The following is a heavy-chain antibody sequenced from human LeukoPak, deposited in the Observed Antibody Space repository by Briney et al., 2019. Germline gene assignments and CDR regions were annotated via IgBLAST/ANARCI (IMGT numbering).Heavy chain of an antibody. V-gene: IGHV3-30-3*01. J-gene: IGHJ4*02. CDR1: GFTFSSYV. CDR2: ISYDGGNK. Sequence: PGGSLRLSCAASGFTFSSYVVHWVRQAPGKGLEWVGFISYDGGNKYHTDTVKGRFTISRDNSKNTLYLQMNSLRVEETAVYYCARGYGGNGGDWGQGTLVTVSS. CDR3: ARGYGGNGGD. D-gene: IGHD4-23*01.